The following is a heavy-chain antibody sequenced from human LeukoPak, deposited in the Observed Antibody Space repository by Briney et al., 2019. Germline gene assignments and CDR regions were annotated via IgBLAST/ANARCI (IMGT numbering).Heavy chain of an antibody. D-gene: IGHD6-19*01. CDR1: GYTFTSYG. V-gene: IGHV1-18*01. CDR3: ARVRYSSGWYPYIDY. CDR2: ISAYNGNT. J-gene: IGHJ4*02. Sequence: ASVKVSCKASGYTFTSYGISWVRQAPGQGLEWMGWISAYNGNTNYAQKLQGRVTVTTDTSTSTAYMELRSLRSDDTAVYYCARVRYSSGWYPYIDYWGQGTLVTVSS.